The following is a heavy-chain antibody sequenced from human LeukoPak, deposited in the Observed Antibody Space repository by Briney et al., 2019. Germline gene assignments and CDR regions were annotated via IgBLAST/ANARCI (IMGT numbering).Heavy chain of an antibody. V-gene: IGHV4-39*07. J-gene: IGHJ3*02. D-gene: IGHD2/OR15-2a*01. Sequence: SETLSLTCTVSGGSISSRTYYWGWIRQPPGKGLEWIGSIYYTGSTFYNPSLKSRVTISVDTSKNQFSMRLSSVTAADAAVYFCAREWTTWGAFDIWGQGTMVTVSS. CDR1: GGSISSRTYY. CDR2: IYYTGST. CDR3: AREWTTWGAFDI.